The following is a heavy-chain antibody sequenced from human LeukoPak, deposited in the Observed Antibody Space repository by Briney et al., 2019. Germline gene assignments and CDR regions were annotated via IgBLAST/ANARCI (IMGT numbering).Heavy chain of an antibody. D-gene: IGHD7-27*01. Sequence: PGGSLRLSCAASGFIFRNYGMNWVRQAPGKGLEWVSGISPRGSGTYYADSVKGRFTISRDDSKSTLSLQMNSLRVEDTAVYYCARDLAWGAFDYWGQGTLVSVSS. CDR2: ISPRGSGT. J-gene: IGHJ4*02. CDR1: GFIFRNYG. CDR3: ARDLAWGAFDY. V-gene: IGHV3-23*01.